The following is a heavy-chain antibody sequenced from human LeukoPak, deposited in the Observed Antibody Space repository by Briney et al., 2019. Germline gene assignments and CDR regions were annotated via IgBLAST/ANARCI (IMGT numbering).Heavy chain of an antibody. J-gene: IGHJ4*02. CDR3: AKSPLYGDPEGKRRWWDY. D-gene: IGHD4-17*01. V-gene: IGHV3-23*01. CDR2: ISDSGGST. Sequence: PGGSLRLSCAASGFTFSSYAMSWVRQAPGKGLEWVSAISDSGGSTYYADSVKGRFTISRDNSKNTLYLQMNSLRAEDTAVYYCAKSPLYGDPEGKRRWWDYWGQGTLVTVSS. CDR1: GFTFSSYA.